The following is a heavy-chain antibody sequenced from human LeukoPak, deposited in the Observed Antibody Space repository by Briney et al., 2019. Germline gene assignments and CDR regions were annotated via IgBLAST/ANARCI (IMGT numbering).Heavy chain of an antibody. Sequence: GGSLRLSCAASGFTFSSYAMSWVRQAPGKGLEWVANIKQDGSEKYYVDSVKGRFTISRDNAKNSLYLQMNSLGAEDTAVYYCARIYSSSSGYFDYWGQGTLVTVSS. V-gene: IGHV3-7*01. CDR1: GFTFSSYA. CDR2: IKQDGSEK. J-gene: IGHJ4*02. CDR3: ARIYSSSSGYFDY. D-gene: IGHD6-6*01.